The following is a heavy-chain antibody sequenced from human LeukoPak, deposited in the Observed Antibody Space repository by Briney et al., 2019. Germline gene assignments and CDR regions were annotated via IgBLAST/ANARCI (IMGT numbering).Heavy chain of an antibody. Sequence: SQTLSLTCAISGDSVSSNSAAWNWIRQSPSRGLEWLGRTYYRSKWYNDYAVSVKSRITINPDTSKNQFSLKLSSVTAADTAVYYCARGSMDGEYVFDHENNWFDPWGQGTLVTVSS. CDR3: ARGSMDGEYVFDHENNWFDP. V-gene: IGHV6-1*01. J-gene: IGHJ5*02. CDR2: TYYRSKWYN. D-gene: IGHD3-16*01. CDR1: GDSVSSNSAA.